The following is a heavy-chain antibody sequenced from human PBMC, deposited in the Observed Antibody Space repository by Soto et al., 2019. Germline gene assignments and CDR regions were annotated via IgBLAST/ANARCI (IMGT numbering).Heavy chain of an antibody. J-gene: IGHJ6*02. D-gene: IGHD6-6*01. V-gene: IGHV1-2*02. Sequence: ASVKVSCKASGYTFTGYYMHWVRQAPGQGLEWMGWINPNSGGTNYAQKFQGRVTMTRDTSISTAYMELSRLRSDDTAVYYCARDTQRIAARLAPRTGMDVWGQGTTVTVSS. CDR1: GYTFTGYY. CDR3: ARDTQRIAARLAPRTGMDV. CDR2: INPNSGGT.